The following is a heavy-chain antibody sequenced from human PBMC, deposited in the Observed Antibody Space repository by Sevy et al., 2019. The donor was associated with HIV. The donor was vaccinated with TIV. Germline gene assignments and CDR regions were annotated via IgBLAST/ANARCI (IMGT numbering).Heavy chain of an antibody. D-gene: IGHD2-8*02. CDR2: ISSSSSYI. Sequence: GGSLRLSCAASGFTFSSYSMNWVRQAPGKGLEWVSSISSSSSYIYYADSVKGRFTISRDNAKNSLYLQINSLRAEDTAVYYCARDPIVLGARGSFDYWGQGTLVTVSS. CDR3: ARDPIVLGARGSFDY. CDR1: GFTFSSYS. J-gene: IGHJ4*02. V-gene: IGHV3-21*01.